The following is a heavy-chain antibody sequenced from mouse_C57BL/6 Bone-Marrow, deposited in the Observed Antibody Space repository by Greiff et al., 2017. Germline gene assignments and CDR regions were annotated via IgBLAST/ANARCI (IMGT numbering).Heavy chain of an antibody. Sequence: VQLQQSGAELVRPGTSVKVSCKASGYAFTNYLIEWVKQRPGQGLEWIGVINPGSGGTNYNEKFKGKATLTADKSSSTAYMQLSSLTSEDSAVYYCAPMISYYFDYWGQGTTLTVSS. J-gene: IGHJ2*01. V-gene: IGHV1-54*01. CDR2: INPGSGGT. D-gene: IGHD2-3*01. CDR1: GYAFTNYL. CDR3: APMISYYFDY.